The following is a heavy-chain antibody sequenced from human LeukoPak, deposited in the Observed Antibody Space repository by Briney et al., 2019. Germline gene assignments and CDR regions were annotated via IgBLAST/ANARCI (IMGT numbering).Heavy chain of an antibody. D-gene: IGHD2-15*01. CDR2: ISPYGNIT. Sequence: PGGSLRLSCAASGLTLSNYWLHWVRQAPGEGLVWVSQISPYGNITPYADSVKGRFTISRDNSKNTLYLQMNALKAEDTALYFCARGCSAIRCPADYWGQGTLVTVSS. V-gene: IGHV3-74*01. J-gene: IGHJ4*02. CDR3: ARGCSAIRCPADY. CDR1: GLTLSNYW.